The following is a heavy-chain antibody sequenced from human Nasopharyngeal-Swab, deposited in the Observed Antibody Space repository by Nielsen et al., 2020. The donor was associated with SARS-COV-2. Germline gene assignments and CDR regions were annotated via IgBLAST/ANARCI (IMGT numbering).Heavy chain of an antibody. D-gene: IGHD3-22*01. CDR2: MNPNSGNT. CDR3: ARGPYYYDSSGYRAYYYYMDV. V-gene: IGHV1-8*01. Sequence: WVRQAPGLGIEWMGWMNPNSGNTGYAQKFQGRVTMTRNTSISTAYMELSSLRSEDTAVYYCARGPYYYDSSGYRAYYYYMDVWGKGTTVTVSS. J-gene: IGHJ6*03.